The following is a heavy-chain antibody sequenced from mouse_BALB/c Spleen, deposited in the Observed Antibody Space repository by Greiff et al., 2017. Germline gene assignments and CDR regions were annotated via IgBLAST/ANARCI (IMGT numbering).Heavy chain of an antibody. CDR3: ARRITTVTYAMDY. Sequence: QVQLQQSGPELVKPGASVKMSCKASGYTFTSYYIHWVKQRPGPGLEWIGWISPGDGSTKYNEKFKGKTTLTADKSSSPAYMLLSSLTSDDSAVYFCARRITTVTYAMDYWGQGTSVTVSS. D-gene: IGHD2-4*01. J-gene: IGHJ4*01. CDR1: GYTFTSYY. V-gene: IGHV1S56*01. CDR2: ISPGDGST.